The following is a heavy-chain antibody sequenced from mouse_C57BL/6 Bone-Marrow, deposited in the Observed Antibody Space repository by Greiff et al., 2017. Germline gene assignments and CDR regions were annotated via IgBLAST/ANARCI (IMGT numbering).Heavy chain of an antibody. D-gene: IGHD1-1*01. Sequence: VKLQESGPGLVQPSQSLSITCTVSGFSLTSYGVHWVRQSPGKGLEWLGVIWRGGSTDYNAAFMSRLSITKDNSKSQVFFKMNSLQADDTAIYYCAKMGNYGSSYPYWYFDVWGTGTTVTVSS. CDR1: GFSLTSYG. CDR2: IWRGGST. J-gene: IGHJ1*03. V-gene: IGHV2-5*01. CDR3: AKMGNYGSSYPYWYFDV.